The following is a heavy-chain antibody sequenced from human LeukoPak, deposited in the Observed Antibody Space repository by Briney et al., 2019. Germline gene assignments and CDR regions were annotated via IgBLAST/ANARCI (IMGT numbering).Heavy chain of an antibody. Sequence: SVKVSCKASGGTFSSYAISWVRQAPGQGLEWMGGIIPIFGTANYAQKFQGRVTITADESTSTAYMELSSLRSEDTAVYYCARGGGGYYYDSSDTSDAFDIWGQGTMVTVSS. J-gene: IGHJ3*02. CDR3: ARGGGGYYYDSSDTSDAFDI. V-gene: IGHV1-69*13. CDR1: GGTFSSYA. CDR2: IIPIFGTA. D-gene: IGHD3-22*01.